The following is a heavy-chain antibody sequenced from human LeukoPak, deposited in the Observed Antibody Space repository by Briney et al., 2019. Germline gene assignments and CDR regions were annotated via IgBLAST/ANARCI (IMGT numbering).Heavy chain of an antibody. J-gene: IGHJ4*02. CDR1: GFTFSFYS. V-gene: IGHV3-21*04. D-gene: IGHD4-17*01. CDR3: AKSSDYGTFYYFDS. Sequence: PGGSLRLSCGASGFTFSFYSMNWVRQAPGKGLEWVSTISSSSSSKYYADSVKGRFTISRDNAKNSLYLQMNSLRAEDTAVYYCAKSSDYGTFYYFDSWGQGTLVTVSS. CDR2: ISSSSSSK.